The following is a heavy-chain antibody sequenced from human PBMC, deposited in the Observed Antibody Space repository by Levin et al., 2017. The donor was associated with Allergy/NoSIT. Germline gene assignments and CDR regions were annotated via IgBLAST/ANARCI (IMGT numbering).Heavy chain of an antibody. CDR1: GFTFSSYG. CDR2: ISYDGSNK. CDR3: AKAYCSSTSCYLATAFDI. D-gene: IGHD2-2*01. V-gene: IGHV3-30*18. Sequence: GESLKISCAASGFTFSSYGMHWVRQAPGKGLEWVAVISYDGSNKYYADSVKGRFTISRDNSKNTLYLQMNSLRAEDTAVYYCAKAYCSSTSCYLATAFDIWGQGTMVTVSS. J-gene: IGHJ3*02.